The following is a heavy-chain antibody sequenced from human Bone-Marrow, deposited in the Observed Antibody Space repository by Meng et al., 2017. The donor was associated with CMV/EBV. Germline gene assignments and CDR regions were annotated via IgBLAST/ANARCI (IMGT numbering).Heavy chain of an antibody. J-gene: IGHJ6*02. CDR1: GFTFSSYW. CDR2: IKQDGSEK. D-gene: IGHD2-15*01. V-gene: IGHV3-7*03. CDR3: TSSGWPETYYYGMDI. Sequence: GGSLTISCAASGFTFSSYWMSWVRQVPGKGLEWVANIKQDGSEKYYVDSVKGRFTISRDNAKNSLYLQMDSLRPEDTALYYCTSSGWPETYYYGMDIWGQGTMVTVSS.